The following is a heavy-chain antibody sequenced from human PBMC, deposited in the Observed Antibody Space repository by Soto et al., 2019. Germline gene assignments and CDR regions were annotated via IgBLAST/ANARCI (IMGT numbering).Heavy chain of an antibody. CDR2: INHSGST. Sequence: SETLSLTCAVYGGSFSGYYWSWIRQPPGKGLEWIGEINHSGSTNYNPSLKSRVTISVDTSKNQFSLKLSSVTAADTAVYYCARGPTIVVVPAAMLDGAWFDPWGQGTLVTVSS. V-gene: IGHV4-34*01. CDR3: ARGPTIVVVPAAMLDGAWFDP. D-gene: IGHD2-2*01. CDR1: GGSFSGYY. J-gene: IGHJ5*02.